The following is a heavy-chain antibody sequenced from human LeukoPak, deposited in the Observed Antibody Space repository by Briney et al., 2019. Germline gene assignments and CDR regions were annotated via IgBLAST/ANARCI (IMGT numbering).Heavy chain of an antibody. CDR1: GGSISNYY. CDR3: ARHLDIAASGTFDY. J-gene: IGHJ4*02. CDR2: IYYSGST. V-gene: IGHV4-59*08. Sequence: SETLSLTCTVSGGSISNYYWSWIRQPPGKGLEWIGYIYYSGSTNYKPSLKSRVTISVDTSKNQFSLKLTSVTAADTAVYYCARHLDIAASGTFDYWGQGTLVTVSS. D-gene: IGHD6-13*01.